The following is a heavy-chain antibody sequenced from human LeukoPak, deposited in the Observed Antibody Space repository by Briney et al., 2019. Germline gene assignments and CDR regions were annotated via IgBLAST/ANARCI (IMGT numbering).Heavy chain of an antibody. CDR1: GFTFDDYT. CDR3: AKGAGPAPTIDDFFQH. J-gene: IGHJ1*01. D-gene: IGHD3-9*01. V-gene: IGHV3-43*01. Sequence: GGSLRLSCAASGFTFDDYTMHWVRQAPGKGLEWVSLSWDGGSTYYADSMKGRFTISRDNSKNSLYLQMNSLRTEDTALYYCAKGAGPAPTIDDFFQHWGQGTLVTVSS. CDR2: SWDGGST.